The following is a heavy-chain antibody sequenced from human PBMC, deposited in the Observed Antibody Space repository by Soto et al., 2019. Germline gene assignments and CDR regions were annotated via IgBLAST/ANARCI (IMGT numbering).Heavy chain of an antibody. CDR1: GDSSSTSTYS. CDR2: IYHSGVT. Sequence: SETLCLTCSFSGDSSSTSTYSWSWIRQPPGKALEWVGFIYHSGVTSYNPSLKSRVSISLDMSNSQCTLNLRSVTAADTAVYYCAGMPYTSGLRVDPWGPGTLVTVPQ. V-gene: IGHV4-30-2*01. D-gene: IGHD6-19*01. CDR3: AGMPYTSGLRVDP. J-gene: IGHJ5*02.